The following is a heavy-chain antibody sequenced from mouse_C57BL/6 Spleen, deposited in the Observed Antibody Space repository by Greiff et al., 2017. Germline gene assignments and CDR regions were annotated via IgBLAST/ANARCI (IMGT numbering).Heavy chain of an antibody. Sequence: EVQRVESGGGLVKPGGSLKLSCAASGFTFSSYAMSWVRQTPEKRLEWVATISDGGSYTYYPDNVKGRFTISRDNAKNNLYLQMSHLKSEDTAMYYCARGDYDYAAWFAYWGQGTLVTVSA. D-gene: IGHD2-4*01. V-gene: IGHV5-4*01. J-gene: IGHJ3*01. CDR2: ISDGGSYT. CDR3: ARGDYDYAAWFAY. CDR1: GFTFSSYA.